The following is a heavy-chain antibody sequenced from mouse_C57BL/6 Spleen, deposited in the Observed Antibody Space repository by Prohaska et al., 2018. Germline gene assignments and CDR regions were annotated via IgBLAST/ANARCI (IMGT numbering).Heavy chain of an antibody. CDR1: GIDFSRYW. CDR3: ASPNWDWYSDV. Sequence: EVKLLQSGGGLVQPGGSLKLSCAASGIDFSRYWMSWVRRAPGKGLEWIGEMNPDSSTINDAPSLKDKFIISRDNAKNTLYLQMSKVRSEDTALYYWASPNWDWYSDVWGTGTTVTVSS. V-gene: IGHV4-1*01. J-gene: IGHJ1*03. CDR2: MNPDSSTI. D-gene: IGHD4-1*01.